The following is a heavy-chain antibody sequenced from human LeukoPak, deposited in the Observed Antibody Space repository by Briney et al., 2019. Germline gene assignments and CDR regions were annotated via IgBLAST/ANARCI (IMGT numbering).Heavy chain of an antibody. CDR3: ARRIQGMAPYYFDY. V-gene: IGHV3-74*01. Sequence: QPGGSLRLSCTASGFTFSSYWMHWVRQAPGKGLVWVSRINSDGGSTSYADSVKGRFTTSRDNAKNTLYLQMNSLRAEDTAVYYCARRIQGMAPYYFDYWGQGTLVTVSS. CDR2: INSDGGST. J-gene: IGHJ4*02. D-gene: IGHD5-24*01. CDR1: GFTFSSYW.